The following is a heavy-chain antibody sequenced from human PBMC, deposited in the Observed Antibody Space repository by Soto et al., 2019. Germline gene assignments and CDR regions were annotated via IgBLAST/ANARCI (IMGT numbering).Heavy chain of an antibody. Sequence: PSQTFSLSCAISGGSDSSNSGAWNWIRQSPSRGLEWLGRTYYRSKWYNDYAVSVKSRITINPDTSKNQFSLQMNSVTPEDTAVYYCAKGVCSSTSCANYDYYYGMDVWGQGTTVSLSS. CDR3: AKGVCSSTSCANYDYYYGMDV. CDR2: TYYRSKWYN. V-gene: IGHV6-1*01. J-gene: IGHJ6*01. D-gene: IGHD2-2*01. CDR1: GGSDSSNSGA.